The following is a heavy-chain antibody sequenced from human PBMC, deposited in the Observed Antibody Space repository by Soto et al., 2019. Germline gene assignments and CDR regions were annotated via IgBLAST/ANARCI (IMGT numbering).Heavy chain of an antibody. Sequence: SETLSLTCTVSGGSISFDHYHWTWIRQPPGKGLEWIGYVHYSGSVLYNPSLQSRVSISVDTSKNQFSLKLSSVTAADTAVYFCAREDDGGDRDYYGLDVWGQGTTVTVS. CDR1: GGSISFDHYH. D-gene: IGHD2-21*02. J-gene: IGHJ6*02. CDR2: VHYSGSV. CDR3: AREDDGGDRDYYGLDV. V-gene: IGHV4-30-4*01.